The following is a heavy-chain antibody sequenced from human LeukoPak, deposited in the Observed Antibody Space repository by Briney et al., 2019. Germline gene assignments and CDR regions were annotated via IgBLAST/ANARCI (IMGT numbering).Heavy chain of an antibody. Sequence: GRSLRLSCAASGFTFSSYGMHWVRQAPGKGLEWVAVISYDGSNKYYADSVKGRFTISRDNSKNTLYLQMNSLRAEDTAVYYCAKRVTMIEEAWGDWFDPWGQGTLVTVSS. CDR2: ISYDGSNK. J-gene: IGHJ5*02. CDR3: AKRVTMIEEAWGDWFDP. V-gene: IGHV3-30*18. CDR1: GFTFSSYG. D-gene: IGHD3-22*01.